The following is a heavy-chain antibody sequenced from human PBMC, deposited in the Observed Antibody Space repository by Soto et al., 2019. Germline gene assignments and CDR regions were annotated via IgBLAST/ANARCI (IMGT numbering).Heavy chain of an antibody. Sequence: ASVKVSCKASGYTFTSYYMHWVRQAPGQGLEWMGIINPSGGSTSYAQKFQGRVTMTRDTSTSTVYMELSSLRSEDTAVYYCARESVAGTSVYYYYYYGMDVWGQGTTVTVSS. CDR3: ARESVAGTSVYYYYYYGMDV. V-gene: IGHV1-46*01. D-gene: IGHD6-19*01. CDR2: INPSGGST. CDR1: GYTFTSYY. J-gene: IGHJ6*02.